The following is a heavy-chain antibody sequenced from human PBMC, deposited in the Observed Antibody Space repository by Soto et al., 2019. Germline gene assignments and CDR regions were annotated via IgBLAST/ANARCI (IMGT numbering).Heavy chain of an antibody. J-gene: IGHJ6*02. CDR3: AKVIAVAGGLDYYGMDV. Sequence: QVQLMESGGGVVQPGRSLRLSCAASGLTFSSYGMHWVRQAPGKGLEWVAVISYDGSNKYYADSVKGRFTISRDNSKNTLYLQMNSLRAEDTAVYYCAKVIAVAGGLDYYGMDVWGQGTTVTVSS. CDR1: GLTFSSYG. CDR2: ISYDGSNK. D-gene: IGHD6-19*01. V-gene: IGHV3-30*18.